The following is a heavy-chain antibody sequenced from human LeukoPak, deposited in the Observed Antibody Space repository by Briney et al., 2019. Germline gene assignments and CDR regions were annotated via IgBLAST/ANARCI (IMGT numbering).Heavy chain of an antibody. J-gene: IGHJ4*02. CDR2: TYYRSKWYT. D-gene: IGHD5-12*01. CDR3: SRGVASVSAFDF. CDR1: GDSVSSKGAI. V-gene: IGHV6-1*01. Sequence: SQTLSLTCAISGDSVSSKGAIWNWIRQSPSRVLEWLGRTYYRSKWYTDYAVSVISRINISPDTSRNQLSLQLNSVTPEDTAVYYCSRGVASVSAFDFWGQGTLVTVSS.